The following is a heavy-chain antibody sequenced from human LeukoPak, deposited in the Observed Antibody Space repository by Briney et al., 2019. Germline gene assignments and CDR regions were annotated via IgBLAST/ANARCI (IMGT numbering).Heavy chain of an antibody. J-gene: IGHJ3*02. CDR2: ISGNGDST. Sequence: GGSLRLSCSASGFTFSNNAMQWVRRAPGRGLEYVSGISGNGDSTYYPDSVKGRFTISRDNSKNTLYLQMGSLRAEDMAVYYCARDQIAGTTSAFDIWAKGQWSPSLQ. CDR1: GFTFSNNA. CDR3: ARDQIAGTTSAFDI. V-gene: IGHV3-64*02. D-gene: IGHD1-7*01.